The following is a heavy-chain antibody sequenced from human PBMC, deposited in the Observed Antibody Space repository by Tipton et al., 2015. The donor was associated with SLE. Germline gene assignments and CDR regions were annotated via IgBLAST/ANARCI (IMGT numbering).Heavy chain of an antibody. Sequence: QLVQSGAEVKKPGASVKVSCKASGYTFTSYAISWVRQAPGQGLEWMGWISTYNGNTNYAQKLQGRVTMTTDTSTSTAYMELRSLRSDDTAVYYCASVLTLGPSLLTFDYWGQGTLVTVSS. CDR2: ISTYNGNT. CDR3: ASVLTLGPSLLTFDY. V-gene: IGHV1-18*01. CDR1: GYTFTSYA. D-gene: IGHD4/OR15-4a*01. J-gene: IGHJ4*02.